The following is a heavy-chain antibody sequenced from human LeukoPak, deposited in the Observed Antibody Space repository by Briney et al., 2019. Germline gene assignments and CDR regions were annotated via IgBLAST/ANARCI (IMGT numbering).Heavy chain of an antibody. D-gene: IGHD3-10*01. CDR1: GGSFSGYY. Sequence: PSETLSLTCAVYGGSFSGYYWSWIRQPPGKGLEWIGEINHSGSTNYNPSLKSRVTISVDTSKNQFSLKPSSVTAADTAVYYCASLYPRGYWGQGTLVTVSS. J-gene: IGHJ4*02. V-gene: IGHV4-34*01. CDR3: ASLYPRGY. CDR2: INHSGST.